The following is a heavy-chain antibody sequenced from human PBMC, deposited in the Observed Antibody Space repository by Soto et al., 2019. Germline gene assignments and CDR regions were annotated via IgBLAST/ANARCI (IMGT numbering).Heavy chain of an antibody. J-gene: IGHJ5*02. V-gene: IGHV4-34*01. CDR1: GGSFSGYY. D-gene: IGHD3-16*01. CDR2: INHSGST. Sequence: QVQLQQWGAGLLKPSETLSLTCAVYGGSFSGYYWSWIRQPPGKGLEWIGEINHSGSTNYNPSLKSRVTISVDTSKNQFSLKLSSVTAADTAVYYCVGGRNGWFDPWGQGTLVTVSS. CDR3: VGGRNGWFDP.